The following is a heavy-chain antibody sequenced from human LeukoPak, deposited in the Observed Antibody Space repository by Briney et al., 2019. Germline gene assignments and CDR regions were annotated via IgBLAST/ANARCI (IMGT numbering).Heavy chain of an antibody. V-gene: IGHV3-48*02. CDR3: ARGSEYSSGWLSDY. D-gene: IGHD6-19*01. J-gene: IGHJ4*02. CDR1: GFTLSSYS. Sequence: VGSLRLSCAASGFTLSSYSMNWVRQAPGKGLEWVSYISSSSSTIYYADSVKGRFTISRDNAKNSLYLQMNSLRDEDTAVYYCARGSEYSSGWLSDYWGQGTLVTVSS. CDR2: ISSSSSTI.